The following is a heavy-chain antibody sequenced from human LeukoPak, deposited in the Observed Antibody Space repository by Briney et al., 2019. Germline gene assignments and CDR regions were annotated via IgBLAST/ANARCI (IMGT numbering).Heavy chain of an antibody. J-gene: IGHJ4*02. D-gene: IGHD3-9*01. CDR2: IYYSGST. V-gene: IGHV4-59*01. CDR3: ARLGLRYFDVDY. Sequence: SETLSLTCTVSGGSISSYYWSWIRQPPGKGLEWLGYIYYSGSTNYNPSLKSRVTISVDTSKNQFSLKLSSVTAADTAVYYCARLGLRYFDVDYWGQGTLVTVSS. CDR1: GGSISSYY.